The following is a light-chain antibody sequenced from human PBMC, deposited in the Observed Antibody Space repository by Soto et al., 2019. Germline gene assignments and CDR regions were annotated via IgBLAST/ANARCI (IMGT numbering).Light chain of an antibody. V-gene: IGKV3-15*01. CDR2: GAS. CDR1: QSVSSN. Sequence: EIVMTPSPATLSVSPGGRATLSCRASQSVSSNLAWYQQKPGQAPRLLIYGASTRATGFPARFSGSGSGTEFTLTISSLQSEDFAVYYCQQYHNWPITFGQGTRLEIK. CDR3: QQYHNWPIT. J-gene: IGKJ5*01.